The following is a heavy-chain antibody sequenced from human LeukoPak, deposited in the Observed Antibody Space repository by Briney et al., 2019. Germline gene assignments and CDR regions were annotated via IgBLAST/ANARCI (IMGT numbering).Heavy chain of an antibody. CDR3: ARPAHGNGFDY. Sequence: ASVKVSCKASGYTFTSYYMHWVRQAPGQGLEWMGIINPSGGSTSYAQKSQGRVTMTRDMSTSTVYMELSSLRSEDTAVYYCARPAHGNGFDYWGQGSLVSVSS. CDR1: GYTFTSYY. CDR2: INPSGGST. J-gene: IGHJ4*02. D-gene: IGHD2-8*01. V-gene: IGHV1-46*01.